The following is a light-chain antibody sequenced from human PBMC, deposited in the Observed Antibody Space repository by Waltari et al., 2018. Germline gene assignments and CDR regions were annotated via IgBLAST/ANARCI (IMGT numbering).Light chain of an antibody. CDR3: AVWDDSLSGRV. Sequence: QSVLPQPPSASGTPGQRVTIPCSGSRSNIGNNNVYWYQQLPGTAPKLLIYRNNQRPSGVPDRFSGSKSGTSASLAISGLRSEDEADYYCAVWDDSLSGRVFGGGTKVTVL. CDR1: RSNIGNNN. CDR2: RNN. V-gene: IGLV1-47*01. J-gene: IGLJ3*02.